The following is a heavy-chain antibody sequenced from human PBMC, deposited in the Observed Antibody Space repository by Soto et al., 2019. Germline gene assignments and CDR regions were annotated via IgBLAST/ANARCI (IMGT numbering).Heavy chain of an antibody. J-gene: IGHJ4*02. CDR1: GYSFTNYY. Sequence: QVQLVQSGAEVKKPGASVKVSCKASGYSFTNYYVQWVRQAPGQGLEWMGVIHPDVGHTTYSQRFQDRVTMTRDTFTSTIYMELSGLRSEDTAVYYCARGDNDYWGQGTLVTVSS. CDR3: ARGDNDY. CDR2: IHPDVGHT. V-gene: IGHV1-46*01.